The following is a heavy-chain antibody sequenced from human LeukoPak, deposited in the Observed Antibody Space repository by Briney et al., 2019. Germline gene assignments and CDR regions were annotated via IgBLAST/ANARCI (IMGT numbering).Heavy chain of an antibody. CDR2: ISAYNGNT. D-gene: IGHD2-2*01. V-gene: IGHV1-18*04. Sequence: ASVKVSCKASGYTFTSYGISWVRQAPGQGLQWMGWISAYNGNTNYAQKLQGRVTMTTDTSTSTACMELRSLRSDDTAVYYCARGNSRRIVVVPAALDYWGQGTLVTVSS. CDR3: ARGNSRRIVVVPAALDY. CDR1: GYTFTSYG. J-gene: IGHJ4*02.